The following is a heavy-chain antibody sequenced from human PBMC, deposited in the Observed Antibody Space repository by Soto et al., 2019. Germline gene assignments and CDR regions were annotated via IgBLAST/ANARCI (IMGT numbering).Heavy chain of an antibody. J-gene: IGHJ6*02. CDR2: IWYDGSNK. CDR3: ARDGACGGRVGYYYYYGMDV. D-gene: IGHD2-21*02. V-gene: IGHV3-33*01. CDR1: GFTFSSYV. Sequence: GGSLRLSCAASGFTFSSYVMHWVRQSPGKGLEWVAVIWYDGSNKYYADSVKGRFTISRDNSKNTLYLQMNSLRAEDTAVYYCARDGACGGRVGYYYYYGMDVWGQGTTVTVSS.